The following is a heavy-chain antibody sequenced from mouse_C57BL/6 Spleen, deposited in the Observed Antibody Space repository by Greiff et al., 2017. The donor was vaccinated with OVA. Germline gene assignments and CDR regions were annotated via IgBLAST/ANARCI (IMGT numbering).Heavy chain of an antibody. Sequence: QVQLQQSGAELVRPGTSVTVSCKASGYAFTNYLVEWVKQRPGQGLEWIGVINPGSGGTNYNEKFKGKATLTADKSSSTAYMQLSSLTSEDSAVYFCAREGGSSYPSRAMDYWGQGTSVTVSS. CDR1: GYAFTNYL. CDR3: AREGGSSYPSRAMDY. J-gene: IGHJ4*01. V-gene: IGHV1-54*01. D-gene: IGHD1-1*01. CDR2: INPGSGGT.